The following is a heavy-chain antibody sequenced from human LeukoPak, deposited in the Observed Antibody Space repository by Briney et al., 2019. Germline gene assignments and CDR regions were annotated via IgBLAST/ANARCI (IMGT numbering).Heavy chain of an antibody. D-gene: IGHD7-27*01. CDR1: GGSISSYY. V-gene: IGHV4-59*08. Sequence: SETLSLTCTVSGGSISSYYWGWIPQPPGKGLGWIGYIYYGGSTNYNPTLKSRVTISVDTSKNQFSLKLSSVTAADTAVYYCARHGTWGLGQYYFDYWGQGTLVTVSS. CDR3: ARHGTWGLGQYYFDY. J-gene: IGHJ4*02. CDR2: IYYGGST.